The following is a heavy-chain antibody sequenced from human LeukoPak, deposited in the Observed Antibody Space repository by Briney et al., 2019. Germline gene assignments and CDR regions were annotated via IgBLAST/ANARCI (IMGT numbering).Heavy chain of an antibody. CDR2: INPNGGGT. D-gene: IGHD2-2*01. J-gene: IGHJ5*02. CDR3: ARWARVVPAAKCWFDP. V-gene: IGHV1-2*02. Sequence: ASVKVSCKASGYTFTGYYMHWVRQAPGQGLEWMGWINPNGGGTNYPQKFQGRVTMTRDTSISTAYMELSRLRSDDTAVYYCARWARVVPAAKCWFDPWGQGTLVTVSS. CDR1: GYTFTGYY.